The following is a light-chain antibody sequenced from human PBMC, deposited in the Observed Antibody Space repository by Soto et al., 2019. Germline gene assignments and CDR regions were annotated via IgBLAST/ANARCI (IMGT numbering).Light chain of an antibody. CDR3: QQSSSSPIT. J-gene: IGKJ5*01. Sequence: EIVLTPSPATLSLSPGERATLSCRASQGVSSYLAWYQQKPGQAPRLLMYAASSRATGIPDRFSGSGSGTDFTLTISRLEAEDFAVYYCQQSSSSPITFGQGTRLEIK. V-gene: IGKV3-20*01. CDR1: QGVSSY. CDR2: AAS.